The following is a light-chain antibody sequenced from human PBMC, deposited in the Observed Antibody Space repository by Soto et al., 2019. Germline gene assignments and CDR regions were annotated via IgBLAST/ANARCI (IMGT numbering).Light chain of an antibody. CDR3: QQLNSYPLT. CDR2: SAS. V-gene: IGKV1-9*01. Sequence: LTQSPSSLSASIGDRVTITCRASQGIATYLAWYQQKPGQAPNLLIYSASTLQSGVPSRFSGGGSGTEFTLTISSLQPEDFATYYCQQLNSYPLTFGGGTKVEI. CDR1: QGIATY. J-gene: IGKJ4*01.